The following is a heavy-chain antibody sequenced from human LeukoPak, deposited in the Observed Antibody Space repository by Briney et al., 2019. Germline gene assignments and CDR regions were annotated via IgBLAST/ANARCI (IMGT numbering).Heavy chain of an antibody. CDR2: ISGSSSTI. D-gene: IGHD3-3*01. CDR1: GFTVSSNY. Sequence: GGSLRLSCAPFGFTVSSNYMSWVRQAPGKGLEWVSYISGSSSTIYYADSVRGRLTISRDNAKNSLYLQMNSLRVEDTAVYYCARDSGDFWSGPYWGQGTLVTVSS. J-gene: IGHJ4*02. V-gene: IGHV3-48*01. CDR3: ARDSGDFWSGPY.